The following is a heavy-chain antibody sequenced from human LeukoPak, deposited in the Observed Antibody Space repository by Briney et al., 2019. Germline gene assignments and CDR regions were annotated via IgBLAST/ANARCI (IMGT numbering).Heavy chain of an antibody. V-gene: IGHV3-7*01. CDR3: ADLGTSD. CDR1: GFRFSSQW. CDR2: INSDGSAK. J-gene: IGHJ4*02. Sequence: TGGSLRLSCAVSGFRFSSQWMTWVRQAPGTGLEWAATINSDGSAKYHVDSVKGRFTISRDNAKNLVYLQMSILRAEDTAVCYCADLGTSDCGQGTLVTVSS. D-gene: IGHD1-7*01.